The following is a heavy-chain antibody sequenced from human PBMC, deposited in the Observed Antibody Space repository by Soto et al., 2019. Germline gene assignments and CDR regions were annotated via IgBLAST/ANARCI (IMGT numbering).Heavy chain of an antibody. D-gene: IGHD6-25*01. V-gene: IGHV3-48*04. CDR3: ASDPGIAAAGMDY. Sequence: EVQLVESGGGLIQPGGSLRLSCAASGFSFNTYAMNWVRQAPGKGLEWISYISSSSRPIYYADSVKGRFTLSRDNAKNSLYLQMNSLRAEDTAVYYCASDPGIAAAGMDYWGQGTLVTVSS. CDR1: GFSFNTYA. CDR2: ISSSSRPI. J-gene: IGHJ4*02.